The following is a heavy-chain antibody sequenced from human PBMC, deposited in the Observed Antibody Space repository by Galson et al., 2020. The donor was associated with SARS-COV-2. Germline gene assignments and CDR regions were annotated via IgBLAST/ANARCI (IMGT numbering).Heavy chain of an antibody. D-gene: IGHD6-6*01. J-gene: IGHJ3*02. CDR2: ISYDGSNK. Sequence: GGSLRLSCAASGFTFSSYAMHWVRQAPGKGLEWVAVISYDGSNKYYADSVKGRFTISRDNSKNTLYLQMNSLRAEDTAVYYCARMAYSSSSHSAAFDIWGQGTMVTVSS. CDR1: GFTFSSYA. V-gene: IGHV3-30-3*01. CDR3: ARMAYSSSSHSAAFDI.